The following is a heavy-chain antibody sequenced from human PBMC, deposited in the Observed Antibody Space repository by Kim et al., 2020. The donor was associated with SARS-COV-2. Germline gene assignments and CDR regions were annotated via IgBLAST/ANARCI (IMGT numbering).Heavy chain of an antibody. Sequence: ASVKVSCKVSEYTLTELSLHWVRQAPGKGLEWMGGFDPEDGETIYAQKFQGRVTMTEDTSTDTAYMELSSLRSEDTAVYYCATTSPLTIPNWFDPWGQGTLVTVSS. D-gene: IGHD3-10*01. CDR2: FDPEDGET. V-gene: IGHV1-24*01. CDR3: ATTSPLTIPNWFDP. J-gene: IGHJ5*02. CDR1: EYTLTELS.